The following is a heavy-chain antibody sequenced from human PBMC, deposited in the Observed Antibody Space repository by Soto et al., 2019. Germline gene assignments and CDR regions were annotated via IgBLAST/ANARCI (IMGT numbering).Heavy chain of an antibody. CDR1: GGFISSGDYY. CDR3: AREVVPATVDFYYYIDF. Sequence: QVQLQESGPGLVKPSQTLSLTCTVSGGFISSGDYYWNWIRQLPGKGLEWIGYIEHSGSSFYNPSLKGRVALALDTTKNQFSMKLNSVTAADTAVYYCAREVVPATVDFYYYIDFWGKGTTVTVSS. CDR2: IEHSGSS. J-gene: IGHJ6*03. D-gene: IGHD2-2*01. V-gene: IGHV4-31*03.